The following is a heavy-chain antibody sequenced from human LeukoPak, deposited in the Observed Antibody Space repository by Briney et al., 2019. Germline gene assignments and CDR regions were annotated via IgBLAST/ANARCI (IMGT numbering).Heavy chain of an antibody. CDR1: GGSISSYY. D-gene: IGHD3-22*01. V-gene: IGHV4-59*01. J-gene: IGHJ2*01. Sequence: SETLSLTCTVSGGSISSYYWSWIRQPPGKGLEWSGYIYYSGSTNYNPSLKSRVTISVDTSKNQFSLKLSSVTAADTAVYYCARGNLNYYDSSRYHWYFDLWGRGSLVTVSS. CDR3: ARGNLNYYDSSRYHWYFDL. CDR2: IYYSGST.